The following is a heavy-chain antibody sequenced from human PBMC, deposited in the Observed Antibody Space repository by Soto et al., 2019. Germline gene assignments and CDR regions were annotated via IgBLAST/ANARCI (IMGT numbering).Heavy chain of an antibody. J-gene: IGHJ4*02. CDR3: GRDISTVDGPRGY. CDR1: GGSISSGGYY. Sequence: PSETLSLTCTVSGGSISSGGYYWSWIRQHQGKGLEWIGYIYYSGSTFHNPSLRSRVTISVDTSKNQFSLKLTSVTAADTAVDYCGRDISTVDGPRGYWGQGTRVT. D-gene: IGHD6-19*01. V-gene: IGHV4-31*03. CDR2: IYYSGST.